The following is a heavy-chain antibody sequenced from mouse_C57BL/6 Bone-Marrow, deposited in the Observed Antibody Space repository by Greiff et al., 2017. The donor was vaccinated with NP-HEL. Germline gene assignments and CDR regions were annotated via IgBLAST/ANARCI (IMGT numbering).Heavy chain of an antibody. J-gene: IGHJ3*01. CDR1: GFSFTSYG. D-gene: IGHD2-5*01. CDR3: ARNSGSNSHAY. CDR2: IWSGGST. V-gene: IGHV2-2*01. Sequence: VHLVESGPGLVQPSQCLSISCTVSGFSFTSYGVHWVRQSPGKGLEWLGVIWSGGSTDYNAAFISRLSISKDNSKSQVCFKMTSLQADDTAIYYCARNSGSNSHAYWGQGTLVTVSA.